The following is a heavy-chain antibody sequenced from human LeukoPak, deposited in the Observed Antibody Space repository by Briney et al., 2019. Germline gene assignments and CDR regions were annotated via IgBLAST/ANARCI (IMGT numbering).Heavy chain of an antibody. Sequence: PGGSLRLSCAASGFTFSSYSMNWIRQCPGKGLEWIGHIFLSGTTFFNPSLKSRLTISAHMSKNQFSLTLTSVTAADTAVYYCARGGTISNDWGDYNWVDPWGQGTLVTVSS. J-gene: IGHJ5*02. CDR3: ARGGTISNDWGDYNWVDP. CDR2: IFLSGTT. D-gene: IGHD4-17*01. CDR1: GFTFSSYS. V-gene: IGHV4-59*06.